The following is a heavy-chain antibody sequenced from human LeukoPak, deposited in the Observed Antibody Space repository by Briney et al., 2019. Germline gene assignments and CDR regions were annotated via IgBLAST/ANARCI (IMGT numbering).Heavy chain of an antibody. CDR1: GFTFSSYA. CDR3: ARGLNSYGYYFDY. Sequence: PGGSLRLSCAASGFTFSSYAMSWVRQAPGKGLEWVSAISGSGGSTYYADSVKGRFTISRDNSKNTLYLQMNSLRAEDTAVYYCARGLNSYGYYFDYWGQGTLVTVSS. J-gene: IGHJ4*02. D-gene: IGHD5-18*01. V-gene: IGHV3-23*01. CDR2: ISGSGGST.